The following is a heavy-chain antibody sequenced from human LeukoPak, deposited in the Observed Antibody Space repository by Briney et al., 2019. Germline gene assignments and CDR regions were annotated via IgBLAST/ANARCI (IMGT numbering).Heavy chain of an antibody. CDR3: ARGGEYCSSTSCTSKYFDP. Sequence: PSETLSLTCTVSGGSISSSSYYWGWIRQPPGKGLEWIGSIYYSGSTYYNPSLKSRVTISVDTSKNQFSLKLSSVTAADTAVYYCARGGEYCSSTSCTSKYFDPWGQGTLVTVSS. J-gene: IGHJ5*02. CDR2: IYYSGST. D-gene: IGHD2-2*01. V-gene: IGHV4-39*07. CDR1: GGSISSSSYY.